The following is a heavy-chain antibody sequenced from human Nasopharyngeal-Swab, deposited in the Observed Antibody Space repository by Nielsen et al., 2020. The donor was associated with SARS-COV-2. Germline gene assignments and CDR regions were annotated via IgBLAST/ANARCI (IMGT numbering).Heavy chain of an antibody. CDR3: ARSLHYDFWSGYWDFPPFDY. Sequence: GESLKISCAASGFSFRSYEMNWVRQAPGKGLEWVSYISSSGSTIYYADSVKGRFTISRDNAKNSLYLQMNSLRAEDTAVYYCARSLHYDFWSGYWDFPPFDYWGQGTLVTVSS. D-gene: IGHD3-3*01. CDR1: GFSFRSYE. V-gene: IGHV3-48*03. CDR2: ISSSGSTI. J-gene: IGHJ4*02.